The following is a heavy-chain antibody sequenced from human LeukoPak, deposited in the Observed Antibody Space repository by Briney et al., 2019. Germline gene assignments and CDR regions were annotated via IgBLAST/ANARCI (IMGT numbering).Heavy chain of an antibody. CDR1: RFTLSTYW. CDR2: IKQDGSEK. V-gene: IGHV3-7*03. D-gene: IGHD6-6*01. J-gene: IGHJ4*02. Sequence: GGSLRLSCAASRFTLSTYWMSWVRQAPGKGLEWVANIKQDGSEKYYADSVKGRFTISRDNAKNSLYLQMNSLRVEDTAVYYCGSSMDYWGQGTLVTVSS. CDR3: GSSMDY.